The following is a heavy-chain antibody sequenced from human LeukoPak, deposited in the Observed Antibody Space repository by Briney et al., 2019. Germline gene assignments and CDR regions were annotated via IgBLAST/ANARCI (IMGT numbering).Heavy chain of an antibody. CDR2: ISSSSSYI. V-gene: IGHV3-21*01. J-gene: IGHJ3*02. D-gene: IGHD3-3*01. Sequence: PGGSLRLSCAASGFTFSSYSMNWVRQAPGKGLEWVSSISSSSSYIYYADSVKGRFTTSRDNAKNSLYLQMNSLRAEDTAVYYCARKEWSYDAFDIWGQGTMVTVSS. CDR1: GFTFSSYS. CDR3: ARKEWSYDAFDI.